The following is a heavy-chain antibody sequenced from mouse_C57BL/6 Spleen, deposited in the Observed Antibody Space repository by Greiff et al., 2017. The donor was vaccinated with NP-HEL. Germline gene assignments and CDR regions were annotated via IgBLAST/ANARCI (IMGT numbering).Heavy chain of an antibody. CDR2: LWSGGST. CDR1: GFSLTSYG. V-gene: IGHV2-2*01. D-gene: IGHD2-4*01. J-gene: IGHJ3*01. CDR3: AREGENDYDEFAY. Sequence: QVQLQQSGPGLVQPSQSLSITCTVSGFSLTSYGVHWVRQSPGKGLEWLGVLWSGGSTDYNAAFISRLSISKDNSKSQVFFKMNSLQADDTAIYYCAREGENDYDEFAYWGQGTLVTVSA.